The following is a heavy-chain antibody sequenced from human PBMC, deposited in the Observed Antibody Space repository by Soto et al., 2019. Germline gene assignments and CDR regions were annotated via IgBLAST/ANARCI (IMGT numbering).Heavy chain of an antibody. CDR1: GDSMTSSSYY. CDR2: IYYSERT. Sequence: QLQLQESGPGLVKPSETLSLTCTVSGDSMTSSSYYWGWIRQPPGKGLEWIGSIYYSERTSYNSGSTYDTPFHKSRVTISGDTPKSQFSLTLCSVTAADTAVYYCARHTRNQFDPWGQGTLVTVSS. V-gene: IGHV4-39*01. J-gene: IGHJ5*02. CDR3: ARHTRNQFDP.